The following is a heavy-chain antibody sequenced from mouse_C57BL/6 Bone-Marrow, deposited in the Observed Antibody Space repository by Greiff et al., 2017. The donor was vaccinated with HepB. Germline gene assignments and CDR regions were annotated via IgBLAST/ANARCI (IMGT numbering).Heavy chain of an antibody. V-gene: IGHV1-5*01. J-gene: IGHJ1*03. CDR3: TLTTVVAWYFDV. Sequence: EVQRVESGTVLARPGASVKMSCKTSGYTFTSYWMHWVKQRPGQGLEWIGAIYPGNSDTSYNQKFKGKAKLTAVTSASTAYMELSSLTNEDSAVYYCTLTTVVAWYFDVWGTGTTVTVSS. CDR1: GYTFTSYW. CDR2: IYPGNSDT. D-gene: IGHD1-1*01.